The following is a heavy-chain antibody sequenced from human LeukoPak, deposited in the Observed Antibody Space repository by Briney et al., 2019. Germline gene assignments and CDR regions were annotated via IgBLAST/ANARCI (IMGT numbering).Heavy chain of an antibody. D-gene: IGHD6-19*01. CDR3: ARVQLDSSERYLDAFEN. J-gene: IGHJ3*02. Sequence: GGSLRLSCAASGFTFSSNYMTWVRQAPGKGLEWVSSIYSGGSRDYADSVQGRFTISRDNSKNTVFLQMNSLRAEDTAVYYCARVQLDSSERYLDAFENWGQGTMVTVSS. V-gene: IGHV3-53*01. CDR1: GFTFSSNY. CDR2: IYSGGSR.